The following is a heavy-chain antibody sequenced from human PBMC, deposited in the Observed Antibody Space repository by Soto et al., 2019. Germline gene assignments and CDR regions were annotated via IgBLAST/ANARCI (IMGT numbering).Heavy chain of an antibody. V-gene: IGHV4-31*03. Sequence: SETLSLTCTVSGGSISSGGYYWSWIRQHPGKGLEWIGYIYYSWSTYYNLSLKSRVTISVDTTKNQFSLKLSSVTAADTAVYYCARESGTCDGDLATLGWYFDYWGQGTLVTVSS. CDR2: IYYSWST. D-gene: IGHD2-15*01. CDR3: ARESGTCDGDLATLGWYFDY. J-gene: IGHJ4*02. CDR1: GGSISSGGYY.